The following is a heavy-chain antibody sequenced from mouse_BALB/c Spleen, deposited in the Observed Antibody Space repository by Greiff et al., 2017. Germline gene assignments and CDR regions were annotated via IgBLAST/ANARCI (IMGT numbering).Heavy chain of an antibody. D-gene: IGHD2-1*01. V-gene: IGHV3-2*02. Sequence: EVQLVESGPGLVKPSQSLSLTCTVTGYSITSDYAWNWIRQFPGNKLEWMGYISYSGSTSYNPSLKSRISITRDTSKNQFFLQLNSVTTEDTATYYCASGNYVDYAMDYWGQGTSVTVSS. CDR1: GYSITSDYA. CDR2: ISYSGST. CDR3: ASGNYVDYAMDY. J-gene: IGHJ4*01.